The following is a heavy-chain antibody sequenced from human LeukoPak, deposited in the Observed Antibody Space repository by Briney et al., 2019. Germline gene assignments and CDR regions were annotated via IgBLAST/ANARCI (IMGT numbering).Heavy chain of an antibody. CDR1: GFSISTTGLG. J-gene: IGHJ4*02. CDR2: IYWADEG. V-gene: IGHV2-5*02. D-gene: IGHD1-26*01. CDR3: AHSTTGSIVGDTMAFDY. Sequence: SGPTLVKPTQTLTLTCTFSGFSISTTGLGGGWIRQPPGKALEWLALIYWADEGRYSLSLKSRLTITKVNSKNLEALTMTNMHPVDKATDYCAHSTTGSIVGDTMAFDYWGQGTLGTVSS.